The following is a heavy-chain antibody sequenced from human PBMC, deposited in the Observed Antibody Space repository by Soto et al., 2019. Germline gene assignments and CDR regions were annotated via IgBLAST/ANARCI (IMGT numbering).Heavy chain of an antibody. Sequence: GGSLRLSCAASGFTFSSYAMSWVRQAPGKGLEWVSAISGSGGSTYYADSGKGRFTISRDNSKNTLYLQMNSLRAEDTAVYYCAKDLPPRYYYDSSGYYYSYFNYWGQGTLVTVSS. CDR3: AKDLPPRYYYDSSGYYYSYFNY. J-gene: IGHJ4*02. CDR1: GFTFSSYA. CDR2: ISGSGGST. D-gene: IGHD3-22*01. V-gene: IGHV3-23*01.